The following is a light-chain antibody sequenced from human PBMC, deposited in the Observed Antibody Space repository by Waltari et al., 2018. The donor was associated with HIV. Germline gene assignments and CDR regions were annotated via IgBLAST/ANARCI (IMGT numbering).Light chain of an antibody. CDR3: QSYDSSLSVI. Sequence: QPELTQPPSVSGAPGQTVTIPCTGSSTHIGAGHGVHWYQHRPGAAPKPLIYDINNRPSGVPDRFSGSKSGTSASLAITGLQVEDEGDYFCQSYDSSLSVIFGGGTKLTVL. CDR2: DIN. V-gene: IGLV1-40*01. CDR1: STHIGAGHG. J-gene: IGLJ2*01.